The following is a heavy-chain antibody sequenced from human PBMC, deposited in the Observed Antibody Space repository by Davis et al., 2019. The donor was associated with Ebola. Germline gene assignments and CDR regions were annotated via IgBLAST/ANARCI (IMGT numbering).Heavy chain of an antibody. Sequence: ASVPVSCKASGYTFTSYYMHWVRQAPGQGLEWMGIINPSGGSTSYAQKFQGRVTITADKSTSTAYMELSSLRSEDTAVYYCAREGKSGSPGGWFDPWGQGTLVTVSS. CDR1: GYTFTSYY. J-gene: IGHJ5*02. D-gene: IGHD1-26*01. CDR2: INPSGGST. CDR3: AREGKSGSPGGWFDP. V-gene: IGHV1-46*01.